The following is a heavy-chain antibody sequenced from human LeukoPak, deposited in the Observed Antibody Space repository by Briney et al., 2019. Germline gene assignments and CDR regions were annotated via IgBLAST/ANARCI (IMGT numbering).Heavy chain of an antibody. CDR2: IIPIFGTA. V-gene: IGHV1-69*13. CDR1: GGTFSSYA. Sequence: SVKVSCKASGGTFSSYAISWVRQAPGQGLEWMGGIIPIFGTANYAQKFPGRVTITADESTSTAYMELSSLRSEDTAVYYCARQTQGRSAFDIWGQGTMVTVSS. CDR3: ARQTQGRSAFDI. J-gene: IGHJ3*02.